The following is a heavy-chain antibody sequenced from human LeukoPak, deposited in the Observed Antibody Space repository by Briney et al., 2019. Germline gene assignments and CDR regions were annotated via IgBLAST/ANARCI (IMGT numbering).Heavy chain of an antibody. Sequence: SETLSLTCAVYGGSFSGYYWSWIRQPPGKGLEWIGGINHSGSTNYNPSLKSRVTISVDTSKNQFSLKLSSVTAADTAVYYCARQIRWSAFDIWGQGTVVTVSS. V-gene: IGHV4-34*01. J-gene: IGHJ3*02. CDR2: INHSGST. CDR3: ARQIRWSAFDI. D-gene: IGHD1-26*01. CDR1: GGSFSGYY.